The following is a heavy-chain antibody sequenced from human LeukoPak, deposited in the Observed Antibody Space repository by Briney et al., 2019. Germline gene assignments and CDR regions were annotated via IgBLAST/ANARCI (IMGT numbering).Heavy chain of an antibody. CDR3: ARDGGDGYNMVAFDI. CDR2: IYDSGST. D-gene: IGHD5-24*01. Sequence: SETLSLTCTVSGGSISSSSYYWGWIRQPPGKGLEWIGGIYDSGSTYYNPSLKSRVTISVDTSKNQFSLKLSSVTAADTAVYYCARDGGDGYNMVAFDIWGQGTMVTVSS. V-gene: IGHV4-39*07. CDR1: GGSISSSSYY. J-gene: IGHJ3*02.